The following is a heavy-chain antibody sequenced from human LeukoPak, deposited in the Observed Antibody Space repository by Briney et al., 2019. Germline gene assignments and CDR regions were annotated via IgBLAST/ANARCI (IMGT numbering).Heavy chain of an antibody. CDR2: ISYDGSNK. CDR3: AKDRAMVDYYGMDV. V-gene: IGHV3-30*18. Sequence: PGGSLRLSCAASGFTFSSYGMHWVRQAPGKGLEWVAVISYDGSNKYYADSVKGRFTISRDNSKNTLYLQMNSLRAEDTAVYYCAKDRAMVDYYGMDVWGQGTTVTVSS. D-gene: IGHD5-18*01. J-gene: IGHJ6*02. CDR1: GFTFSSYG.